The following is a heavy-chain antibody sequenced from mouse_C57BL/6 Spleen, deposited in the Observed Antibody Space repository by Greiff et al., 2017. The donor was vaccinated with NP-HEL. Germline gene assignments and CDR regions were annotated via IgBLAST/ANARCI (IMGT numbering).Heavy chain of an antibody. CDR3: ARSVYYSNLSWFAY. V-gene: IGHV1-18*01. CDR1: GYTFTDYN. Sequence: EVQLQQSGPELVKPGASVKIPCKASGYTFTDYNMDWVKQSHGKSLEWIGDINTNNGGTIYTQKFKGKATLTVDKSSSTAYMELRSLTSESTAVYYCARSVYYSNLSWFAYWGQGTLVTVSA. J-gene: IGHJ3*01. D-gene: IGHD2-5*01. CDR2: INTNNGGT.